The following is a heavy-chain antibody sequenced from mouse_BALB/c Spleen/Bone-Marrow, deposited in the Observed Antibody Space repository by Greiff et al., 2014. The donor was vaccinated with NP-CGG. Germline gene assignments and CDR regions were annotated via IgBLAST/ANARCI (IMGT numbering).Heavy chain of an antibody. CDR3: ARVDDATYTIDY. Sequence: EVQLQQSGPELVKPSQSLSLTCTVSGYSFTSDYSWQWIRQFPGNKLGWMGYIHYSGTTVYNPSLKSRITITLDTSTSQVFLQLNSLTSEDTATYYCARVDDATYTIDYWGQGTSVTVSS. V-gene: IGHV3-1*02. D-gene: IGHD2-3*01. CDR1: GYSFTSDYS. CDR2: IHYSGTT. J-gene: IGHJ4*01.